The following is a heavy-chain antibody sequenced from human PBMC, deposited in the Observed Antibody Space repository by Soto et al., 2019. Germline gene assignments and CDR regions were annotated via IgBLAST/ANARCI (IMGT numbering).Heavy chain of an antibody. CDR2: ISSFSNYM. D-gene: IGHD6-13*01. CDR3: ARAGGYSRTTTNPRADDMDV. CDR1: GFTFNSYS. V-gene: IGHV3-21*01. Sequence: EVQLVESGGGLVKPGGSLRLSCAVSGFTFNSYSMNWVRQAPGKGLEWVSSISSFSNYMYYTDSVKGRFTISRDNARNSLYLQMNSLRAEDTAVYYCARAGGYSRTTTNPRADDMDVWGQGTTVTVSS. J-gene: IGHJ6*02.